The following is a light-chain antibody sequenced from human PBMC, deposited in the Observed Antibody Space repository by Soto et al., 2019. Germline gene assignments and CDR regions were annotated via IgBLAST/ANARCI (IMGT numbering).Light chain of an antibody. CDR3: SSYKTSSTVVV. Sequence: QSALTQPASVSGSPGQSITISCTGTSSDIGGYNYVSWYQQYPGKAPKLMIFGVSDRPSWVSNRFSGSKSGTTASLAISGVQAEDEADYYCSSYKTSSTVVVFGGGTKLTVL. J-gene: IGLJ2*01. CDR1: SSDIGGYNY. CDR2: GVS. V-gene: IGLV2-14*01.